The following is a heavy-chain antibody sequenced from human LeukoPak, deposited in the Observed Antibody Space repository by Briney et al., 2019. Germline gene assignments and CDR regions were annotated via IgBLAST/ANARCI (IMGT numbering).Heavy chain of an antibody. D-gene: IGHD6-19*01. CDR3: TRFRHVAVAGTPHFDY. J-gene: IGHJ4*02. Sequence: GASVKVSCKASGYTFTDYHIHWVRQAPGQGLEWMGWINPNSGGTNYAEKFHGRLTTTRDTSISTAFMELSGLRSDDTAVYYCTRFRHVAVAGTPHFDYWGRGALVTDSS. V-gene: IGHV1-2*02. CDR1: GYTFTDYH. CDR2: INPNSGGT.